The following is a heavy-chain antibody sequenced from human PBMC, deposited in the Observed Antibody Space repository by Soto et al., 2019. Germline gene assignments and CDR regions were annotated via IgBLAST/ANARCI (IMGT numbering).Heavy chain of an antibody. CDR3: ARHYYGSGSGNWFDP. Sequence: LSLTCTVSGGSISSGDYYWSWIRQPPGKGLEWIGYIYYSGSTYYNPSLKSRVTISVDTSKNQFSLKLSSVTAADTAVYYCARHYYGSGSGNWFDPWGQGTLVTVSS. V-gene: IGHV4-30-4*01. CDR1: GGSISSGDYY. CDR2: IYYSGST. J-gene: IGHJ5*02. D-gene: IGHD3-10*01.